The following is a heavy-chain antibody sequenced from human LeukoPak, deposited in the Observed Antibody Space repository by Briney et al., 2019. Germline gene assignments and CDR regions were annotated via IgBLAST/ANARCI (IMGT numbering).Heavy chain of an antibody. CDR3: ARDRGYCSGGSCYSIDWIDP. V-gene: IGHV4-59*01. D-gene: IGHD2-15*01. CDR1: GGSISSYY. Sequence: SETLSLTCSVSGGSISSYYWNWIRQPPGKGLEWIGYIYYRGTSNYNPSLKSRVTISVDTSKNQFSLKLSSVTAADTAVYYCARDRGYCSGGSCYSIDWIDPWGQGTLVTVSS. CDR2: IYYRGTS. J-gene: IGHJ5*02.